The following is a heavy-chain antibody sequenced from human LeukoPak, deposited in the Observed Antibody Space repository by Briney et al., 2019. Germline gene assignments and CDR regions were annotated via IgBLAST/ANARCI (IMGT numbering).Heavy chain of an antibody. CDR3: ARDIEAAGLFLDY. CDR2: MKYDGSEK. J-gene: IGHJ4*02. V-gene: IGHV3-7*01. CDR1: GFTVSSSY. Sequence: GGSLRLSCAASGFTVSSSYMSWVRQAPGKGLEWVANMKYDGSEKYYVDSVKGRFTISRDNAKNSLYLQMNSLRAEDTAVYYCARDIEAAGLFLDYWGQGTLVTVSS. D-gene: IGHD6-13*01.